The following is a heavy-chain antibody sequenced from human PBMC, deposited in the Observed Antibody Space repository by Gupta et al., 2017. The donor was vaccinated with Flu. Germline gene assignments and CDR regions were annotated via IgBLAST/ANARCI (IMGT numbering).Heavy chain of an antibody. CDR3: ARPAGRGMNKVTHFDY. Sequence: YYMHWVRQAPGQGVEWMGWIKPNSGGTTSAQKGQCRVTMTRDTYISTAYMEFSRLSSVEEDVYYCARPAGRGMNKVTHFDYWGQGTLVTVSS. CDR2: IKPNSGGT. J-gene: IGHJ4*02. D-gene: IGHD4-17*01. V-gene: IGHV1-2*02. CDR1: YY.